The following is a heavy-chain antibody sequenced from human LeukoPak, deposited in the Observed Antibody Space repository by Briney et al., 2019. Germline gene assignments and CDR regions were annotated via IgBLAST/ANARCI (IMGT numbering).Heavy chain of an antibody. CDR3: AATIKRDYGDTNLGY. J-gene: IGHJ4*02. Sequence: SETLSLTCTVPGDSISSYHWSWIRQPPGKGLEWIGYMYHIGGINYNPSLKSRVTISVDTSENQFSLKLTSVTAADTAVYYCAATIKRDYGDTNLGYWGQGTLVTVSS. CDR1: GDSISSYH. D-gene: IGHD4-17*01. V-gene: IGHV4-59*12. CDR2: MYHIGGI.